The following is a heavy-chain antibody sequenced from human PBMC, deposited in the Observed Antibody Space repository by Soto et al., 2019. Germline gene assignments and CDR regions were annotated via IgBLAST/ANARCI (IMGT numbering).Heavy chain of an antibody. Sequence: QVQLVQSGAEVKKPGSSVKVSCKASGGTFSSYTISWVRQAPGQGLEWMGRIIPILGIANYAQKFQGRVTITADKSTSTAYMELSSLRSEDTAVYYCARLDVDYVIHYYMDVWGKGTTVTVSS. CDR1: GGTFSSYT. D-gene: IGHD4-17*01. J-gene: IGHJ6*03. V-gene: IGHV1-69*02. CDR2: IIPILGIA. CDR3: ARLDVDYVIHYYMDV.